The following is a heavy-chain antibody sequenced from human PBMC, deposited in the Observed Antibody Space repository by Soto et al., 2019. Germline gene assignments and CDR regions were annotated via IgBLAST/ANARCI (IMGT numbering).Heavy chain of an antibody. V-gene: IGHV3-21*01. Sequence: EVQLVEAGGGLVKPGGSLRVSCAASGFTFSDYSMNWVRQATGKGLEWLSSITSTGYYIYYADSVKGRFTISRDNAGSALFLQMNSLRDEDTAMYYCARDPPYSSSGYYFDYWVQGTLVTFSS. CDR3: ARDPPYSSSGYYFDY. CDR1: GFTFSDYS. D-gene: IGHD6-13*01. J-gene: IGHJ4*02. CDR2: ITSTGYYI.